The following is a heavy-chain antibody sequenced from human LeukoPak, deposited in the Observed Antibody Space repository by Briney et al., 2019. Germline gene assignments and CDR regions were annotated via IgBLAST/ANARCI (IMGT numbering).Heavy chain of an antibody. Sequence: ASVKVSCKASGYTFTSYDINWVRQATGQGLEWMGWMNPSSGNTGYAQKFQGRVTMTRNTSISTAYMELSSLRSEDTAVYYCARAVNYYDSSGYYSPADYWGQGTLVTVSS. CDR2: MNPSSGNT. V-gene: IGHV1-8*01. D-gene: IGHD3-22*01. J-gene: IGHJ4*02. CDR3: ARAVNYYDSSGYYSPADY. CDR1: GYTFTSYD.